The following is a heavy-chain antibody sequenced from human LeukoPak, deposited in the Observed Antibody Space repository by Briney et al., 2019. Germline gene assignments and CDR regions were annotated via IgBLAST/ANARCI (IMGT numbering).Heavy chain of an antibody. CDR1: GFTFSSYG. CDR3: AKDVSTVTPLDY. Sequence: GGSLRLSCAASGFTFSSYGMHWVRQAPGKGLEWVAVISYDGSNKHYADSVKGRFTISRDNSKNTLYLQMNSLRAEDTAVYYCAKDVSTVTPLDYWGQGTLVTVSS. V-gene: IGHV3-30*18. D-gene: IGHD4-17*01. CDR2: ISYDGSNK. J-gene: IGHJ4*02.